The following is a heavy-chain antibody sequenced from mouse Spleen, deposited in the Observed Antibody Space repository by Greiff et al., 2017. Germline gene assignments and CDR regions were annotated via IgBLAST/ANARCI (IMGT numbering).Heavy chain of an antibody. CDR2: INPNNGGT. J-gene: IGHJ1*01. D-gene: IGHD1-1*01. CDR1: GYTFTDYN. CDR3: ARGSSYPHWYFDV. Sequence: VQLQQSGPELVKPGASVKIPCKASGYTFTDYNMDWVKQSHGKSLEWIGDINPNNGGTIDNQKFKGKATLTVDKSSSTAYMELRSLTSEDTAVYYCARGSSYPHWYFDVWGAGTTVTVSS. V-gene: IGHV1-18*01.